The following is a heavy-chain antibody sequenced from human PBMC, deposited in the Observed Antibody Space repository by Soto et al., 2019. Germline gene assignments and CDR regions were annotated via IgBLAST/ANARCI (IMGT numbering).Heavy chain of an antibody. D-gene: IGHD6-6*01. CDR2: IYYSGST. CDR1: GGSISSGDYY. V-gene: IGHV4-31*03. CDR3: ASVHSSSFDFDF. J-gene: IGHJ3*01. Sequence: QVQLQESGPGLVKPSQTLSLTCTVSGGSISSGDYYWSWIRQHPGKGLEWIGYIYYSGSTYSYPSLRSRVTISASTSKNQLPLKLSSVTAADTAVYSCASVHSSSFDFDFWGQGTMVTVSS.